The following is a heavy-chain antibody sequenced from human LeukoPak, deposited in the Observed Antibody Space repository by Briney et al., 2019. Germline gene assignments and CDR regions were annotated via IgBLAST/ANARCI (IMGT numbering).Heavy chain of an antibody. J-gene: IGHJ6*02. CDR3: ARDGPRSSSSNYYYYYGMDV. CDR2: ISAYNGNT. D-gene: IGHD6-6*01. V-gene: IGHV1-18*01. Sequence: ASVKVSCKASGDTFSSYVISWVRQAPGQGLEWMGWISAYNGNTNYAQKLQGRVTMTTDTSTSTAYMELRSLRSDDTAVYYCARDGPRSSSSNYYYYYGMDVWGQGTTVTVSS. CDR1: GDTFSSYV.